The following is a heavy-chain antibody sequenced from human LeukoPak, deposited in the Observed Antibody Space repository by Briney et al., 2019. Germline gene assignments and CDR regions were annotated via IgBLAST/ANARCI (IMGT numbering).Heavy chain of an antibody. J-gene: IGHJ4*02. CDR2: IYPADSDT. V-gene: IGHV5-51*01. Sequence: GESLKISCKGSGYSFASHWIAWVRQMPGQGLKWVGIIYPADSDTKYSPSFQGQVTISVDKSISTAYLQWGSLKASDTAMYYCARQAVGDYDYWGQGTLVTVSS. CDR3: ARQAVGDYDY. D-gene: IGHD6-13*01. CDR1: GYSFASHW.